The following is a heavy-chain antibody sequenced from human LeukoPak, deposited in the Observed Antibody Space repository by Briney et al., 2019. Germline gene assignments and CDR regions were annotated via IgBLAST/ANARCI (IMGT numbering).Heavy chain of an antibody. J-gene: IGHJ4*02. V-gene: IGHV3-7*01. CDR1: GFTFSRYW. Sequence: GGSLRLSCAASGFTFSRYWMSWVRQAPGKGLEWVANIKQDGSEKYYVDSVKGRFTISRDNAKNSLYLQMNSLRAEDTAVYYCARLSGLTLIVVAIDYWGQGTLVTVSS. D-gene: IGHD3-22*01. CDR2: IKQDGSEK. CDR3: ARLSGLTLIVVAIDY.